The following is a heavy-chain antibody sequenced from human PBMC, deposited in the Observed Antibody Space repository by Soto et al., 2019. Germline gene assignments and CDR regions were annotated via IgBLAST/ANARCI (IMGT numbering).Heavy chain of an antibody. CDR2: LGAYNGNT. D-gene: IGHD3-16*01. J-gene: IGHJ4*02. V-gene: IGHV1-18*01. CDR3: VRAGDSYGYRGSYYFDY. Sequence: QVQLVQSAAEVKKPGASVKVSCKASGYTFTNYGISWVRQAPGQGLEWVGWLGAYNGNTDYAHKFQGRVTMTADTSTSTAYMELRSLRSDDTALYFCVRAGDSYGYRGSYYFDYWGQGTLVTVSS. CDR1: GYTFTNYG.